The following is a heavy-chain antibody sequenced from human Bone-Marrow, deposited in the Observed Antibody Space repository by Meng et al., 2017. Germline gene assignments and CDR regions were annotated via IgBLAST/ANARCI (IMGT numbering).Heavy chain of an antibody. CDR1: GYIFTSYG. CDR2: ISAYNGNT. Sequence: VHRVPAGAEVTKTRASVRFAWQASGYIFTSYGISWVRQAPGKGPQWMGWISAYNGNTNYEQKLQGRVTMTTDTSTSTAYMELRSLRSDDTAVYYCARVEVVVAATRAAFDIWGQGTMVTVSS. V-gene: IGHV1-18*01. CDR3: ARVEVVVAATRAAFDI. J-gene: IGHJ3*02. D-gene: IGHD2-15*01.